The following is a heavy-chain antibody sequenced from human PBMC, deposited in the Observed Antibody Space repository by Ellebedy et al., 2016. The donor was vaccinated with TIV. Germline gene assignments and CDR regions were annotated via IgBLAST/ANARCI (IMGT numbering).Heavy chain of an antibody. V-gene: IGHV3-48*02. D-gene: IGHD1-26*01. Sequence: GESLKISXVASGFTFSSYDMNWVRQAPGKGLEWISYIRSTGSPIYYADSVKGRFTVSRDNAKNSLYLQMNSLRDEDTAVYYCARGGAGFDSMNRELSFDSWGQGTPVTVSS. J-gene: IGHJ4*02. CDR3: ARGGAGFDSMNRELSFDS. CDR1: GFTFSSYD. CDR2: IRSTGSPI.